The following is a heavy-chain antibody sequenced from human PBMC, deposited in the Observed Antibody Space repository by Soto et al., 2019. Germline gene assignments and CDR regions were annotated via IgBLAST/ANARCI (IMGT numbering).Heavy chain of an antibody. D-gene: IGHD2-2*01. J-gene: IGHJ6*02. CDR2: IIPIFGTA. CDR1: GGTFSSYA. CDR3: ASIVVVPAARGPAYYYYGMDV. V-gene: IGHV1-69*13. Sequence: SVKVSCKASGGTFSSYAISWVRQAPGQGLEWMGGIIPIFGTANYAQKFQGRVTITADESTSTAYMELSSLRSEDTAVYYCASIVVVPAARGPAYYYYGMDVWAQRTTVTVSS.